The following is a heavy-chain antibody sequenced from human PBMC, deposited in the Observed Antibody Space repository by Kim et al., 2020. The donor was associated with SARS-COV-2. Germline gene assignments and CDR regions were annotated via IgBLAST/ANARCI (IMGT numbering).Heavy chain of an antibody. V-gene: IGHV3-33*01. CDR2: IWYDGSNK. CDR1: GFTFSSYG. J-gene: IGHJ6*02. CDR3: ARDRGYCSGGSCYFRYYYYGMDV. D-gene: IGHD2-15*01. Sequence: GGSLRLSCAASGFTFSSYGMHWVRQAPGKGLEWVAVIWYDGSNKYYADSVKGRFTISRDNSKNTLYLQMNSLRAEDTAVYYCARDRGYCSGGSCYFRYYYYGMDVWGQGTTVTVSS.